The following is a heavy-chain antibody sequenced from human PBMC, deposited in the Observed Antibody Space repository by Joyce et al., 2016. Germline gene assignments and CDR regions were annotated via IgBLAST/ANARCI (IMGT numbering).Heavy chain of an antibody. J-gene: IGHJ4*02. D-gene: IGHD1-26*01. CDR1: GYTFTVYA. CDR3: AGDFRWKVGYLDY. V-gene: IGHV1-3*01. Sequence: QVHLVQSGAEVKKPGAPVKVSCEASGYTFTVYAVHWVPQAPGHGLEWMGWINSANGNTKYAHNVQGRSTITSDTSASMMYMEVSGLRSEDTAVDYCAGDFRWKVGYLDYWGQGTLVTVTS. CDR2: INSANGNT.